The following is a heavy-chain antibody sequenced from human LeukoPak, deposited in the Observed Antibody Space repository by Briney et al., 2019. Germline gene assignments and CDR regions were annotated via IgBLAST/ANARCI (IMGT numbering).Heavy chain of an antibody. CDR2: INHSGST. V-gene: IGHV4-34*01. CDR1: GGSFSGYY. J-gene: IGHJ6*02. Sequence: SETLSLTCAVYGGSFSGYYWSWIRQPPGKGLEWIGEINHSGSTNYNPSLKSRVTISVDTSKNQFSLNLSSETAADTAVYYCARDPPAYCGGDCYSPYSGMDVWGQGTTVTVSS. D-gene: IGHD2-21*02. CDR3: ARDPPAYCGGDCYSPYSGMDV.